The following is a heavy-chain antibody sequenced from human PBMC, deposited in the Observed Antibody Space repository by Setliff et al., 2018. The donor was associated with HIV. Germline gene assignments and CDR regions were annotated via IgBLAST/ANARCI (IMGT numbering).Heavy chain of an antibody. V-gene: IGHV4-59*08. CDR2: IYYSGNT. CDR1: GASIRGHY. Sequence: NPSETLSLTCSVSGASIRGHYWSWIRQSPGKGLEWIGNIYYSGNTNYNPSFKSRVTLSVDTSKNQFSLRVNSVTAADTAVYYCARSLVPSGYYYGRHAFDIWGQGTKVTVSS. D-gene: IGHD3-22*01. J-gene: IGHJ3*02. CDR3: ARSLVPSGYYYGRHAFDI.